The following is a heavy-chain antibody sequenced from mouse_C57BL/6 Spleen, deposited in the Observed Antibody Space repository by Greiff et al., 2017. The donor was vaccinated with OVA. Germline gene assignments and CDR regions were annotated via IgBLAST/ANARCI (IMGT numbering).Heavy chain of an antibody. D-gene: IGHD1-1*01. J-gene: IGHJ4*01. Sequence: QVQLQQSGAELVKPGASVKISCKASGYAFSSYWMNWVKQRPGKGLEWIGQIYPGDGDTNYNGKFKGKATLTADKSSSTAYMQLSSLTSEDSAVYFCARSPTVVSHYAMDYGGQGTSVTVSS. CDR1: GYAFSSYW. CDR2: IYPGDGDT. CDR3: ARSPTVVSHYAMDY. V-gene: IGHV1-80*01.